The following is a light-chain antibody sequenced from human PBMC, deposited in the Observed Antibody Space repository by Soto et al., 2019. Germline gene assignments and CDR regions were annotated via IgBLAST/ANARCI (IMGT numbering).Light chain of an antibody. J-gene: IGKJ4*01. CDR1: QPVSDNF. V-gene: IGKV3-20*01. CDR3: QQYGTSALS. CDR2: GAS. Sequence: DIVLTQSPGTLSLSPGERATLSCRASQPVSDNFLAWYQQIPGQGPRLLIFGASTRATGIPDRFSGSGSGTDFTLTISRLEHEDCAVYYCQQYGTSALSFGGGTKVEIK.